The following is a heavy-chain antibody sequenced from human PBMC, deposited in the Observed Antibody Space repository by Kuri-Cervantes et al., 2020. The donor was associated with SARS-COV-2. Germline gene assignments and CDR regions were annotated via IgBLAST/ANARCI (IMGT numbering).Heavy chain of an antibody. CDR1: GFSFSSFP. J-gene: IGHJ4*02. CDR3: AREISQSIAAAGTPLDY. CDR2: ISTDGNAR. D-gene: IGHD6-13*01. Sequence: GESLKISCAASGFSFSSFPMHWVRHAPGKGLEWVALISTDGNARYYVDFLKGRFTISRDNSKNTLYLQMNSLRAEDTAVYYCAREISQSIAAAGTPLDYWGQGTLVTVSS. V-gene: IGHV3-30*03.